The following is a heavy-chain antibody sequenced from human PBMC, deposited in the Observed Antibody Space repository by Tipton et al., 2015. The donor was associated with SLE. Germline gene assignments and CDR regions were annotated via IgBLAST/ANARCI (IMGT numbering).Heavy chain of an antibody. V-gene: IGHV4-34*01. Sequence: LRLSCAASGFTFSSYSMNWVRQAPGKGLEWIGEINHSGSTNYNPSLKSRVTISVDTSKNQFSLKLSSVTAADTAVYYCAREYYGGKKIDYWGQGTLVTVSS. CDR3: AREYYGGKKIDY. J-gene: IGHJ4*02. D-gene: IGHD4-23*01. CDR1: GFTFSSYS. CDR2: INHSGST.